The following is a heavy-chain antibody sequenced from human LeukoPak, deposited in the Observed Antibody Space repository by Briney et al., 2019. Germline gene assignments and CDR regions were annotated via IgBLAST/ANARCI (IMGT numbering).Heavy chain of an antibody. J-gene: IGHJ4*02. Sequence: GGSLRLSCTASGFTFGDYAMSWFRQAPGKGLEWVGFIRSKAYGGTTEYAASVKGRFTISRDDSKSIAYLQMNSLKTEDTAVYYCTRDGWELPRYYFDYWGQGTLVTVSS. CDR3: TRDGWELPRYYFDY. CDR1: GFTFGDYA. V-gene: IGHV3-49*03. CDR2: IRSKAYGGTT. D-gene: IGHD1-26*01.